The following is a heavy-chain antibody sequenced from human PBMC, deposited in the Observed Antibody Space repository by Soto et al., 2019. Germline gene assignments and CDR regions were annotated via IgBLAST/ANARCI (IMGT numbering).Heavy chain of an antibody. V-gene: IGHV3-74*01. CDR1: GFTFRRYW. J-gene: IGHJ3*02. Sequence: EVQLVESGGGLVQPGGSLRLSCAASGFTFRRYWMHWVRQASGKGLVWVSRINGDGSSTSYADSVKGRFTISRENAKNTLYLQMNSLRAEDTAVYYCVSLVERSDIAFDIWGQGTMVTVSS. D-gene: IGHD6-6*01. CDR3: VSLVERSDIAFDI. CDR2: INGDGSST.